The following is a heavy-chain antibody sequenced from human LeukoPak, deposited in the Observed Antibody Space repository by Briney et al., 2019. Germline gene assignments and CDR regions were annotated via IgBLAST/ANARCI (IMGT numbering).Heavy chain of an antibody. V-gene: IGHV1-69*13. Sequence: SVKVSCKASGGTFISYAISWVRQAPGQGLEWMGGIIPIFGTANYAQKFQGRVTITADESTSTAYMELSSLRSEDTAVYYCAREVFDSSWSYLNWFDPWGQGTLVTVSS. CDR1: GGTFISYA. J-gene: IGHJ5*02. CDR2: IIPIFGTA. D-gene: IGHD6-13*01. CDR3: AREVFDSSWSYLNWFDP.